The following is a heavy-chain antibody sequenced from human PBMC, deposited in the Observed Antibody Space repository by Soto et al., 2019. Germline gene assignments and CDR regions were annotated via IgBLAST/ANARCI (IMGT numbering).Heavy chain of an antibody. J-gene: IGHJ5*02. V-gene: IGHV3-23*01. CDR3: PKDRDSSSWSLNWFDP. Sequence: PGGSLRLSCAASGFTFSSYAMSWVRQAPGKGLEWVSAISGSGGSTYYADSVKGRFTISRDNSKNTLYLQMNSLRAEDTAVYYCPKDRDSSSWSLNWFDPWGQGTLVTVSS. CDR2: ISGSGGST. CDR1: GFTFSSYA. D-gene: IGHD6-13*01.